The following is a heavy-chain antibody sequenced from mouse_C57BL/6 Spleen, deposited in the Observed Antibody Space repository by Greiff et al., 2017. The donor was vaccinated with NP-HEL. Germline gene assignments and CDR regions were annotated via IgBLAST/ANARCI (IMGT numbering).Heavy chain of an antibody. D-gene: IGHD2-4*01. Sequence: QVQLQQPGAELVKPGASVKLSCKASGYTFTSYWMQWVKQRPGQGLEWIGEIDPSDSYTNYNQKFKGKATLTVDTSSSTAYMQLSSLTSADSAVYDCARAAYYEYDREFAYWGQGTLVTVSA. V-gene: IGHV1-50*01. CDR3: ARAAYYEYDREFAY. CDR1: GYTFTSYW. CDR2: IDPSDSYT. J-gene: IGHJ3*01.